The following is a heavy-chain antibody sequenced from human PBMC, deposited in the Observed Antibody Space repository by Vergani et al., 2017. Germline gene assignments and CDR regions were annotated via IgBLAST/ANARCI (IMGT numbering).Heavy chain of an antibody. CDR2: IYYSGST. CDR3: ARHSRPAVASVGWFDP. V-gene: IGHV4-39*01. Sequence: QLQLQESGSGLVKPSETLSLTCTVSGGSISSSSYYWGWLRQPPGKGLEWIGSIYYSGSTYYNPSLKSRVTISVDTSKNQFSLKLSSVTAADTAVYYCARHSRPAVASVGWFDPWGQGTLVTVSS. D-gene: IGHD4-23*01. J-gene: IGHJ5*02. CDR1: GGSISSSSYY.